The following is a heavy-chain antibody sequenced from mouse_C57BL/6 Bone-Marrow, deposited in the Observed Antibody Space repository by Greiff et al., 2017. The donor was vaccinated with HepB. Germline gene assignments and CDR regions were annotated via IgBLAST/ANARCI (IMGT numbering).Heavy chain of an antibody. CDR3: ARVGHPDYFDY. CDR2: ISSGSSTI. J-gene: IGHJ2*01. Sequence: DVMLVESGGGLVKPGGSLKLSCAASGFTFSDYGMHWVRQAPEKGLEWVAYISSGSSTIYYTDTVKGRFTISRDNAKNTLFLQMTSLRSEDTAMYYCARVGHPDYFDYWGQGTTLTVSS. CDR1: GFTFSDYG. V-gene: IGHV5-17*01.